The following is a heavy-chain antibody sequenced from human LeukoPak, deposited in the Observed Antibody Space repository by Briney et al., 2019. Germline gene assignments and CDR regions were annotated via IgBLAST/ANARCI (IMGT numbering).Heavy chain of an antibody. V-gene: IGHV3-7*03. D-gene: IGHD3-10*01. CDR2: INPDGNKK. Sequence: GGSLRLSCAVSGLTFSSSWMDWVRQAPGKGLEWVASINPDGNKKYSADSVKGRFTISRDNAENSLYLQMNSLRVEDTAVYYCAKDLRYYGSGTDYWGQGTLVTVSS. CDR1: GLTFSSSW. CDR3: AKDLRYYGSGTDY. J-gene: IGHJ4*02.